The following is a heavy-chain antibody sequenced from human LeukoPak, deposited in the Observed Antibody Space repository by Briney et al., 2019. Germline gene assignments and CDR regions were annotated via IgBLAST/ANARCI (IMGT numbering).Heavy chain of an antibody. CDR3: ARTTKQLAYDY. J-gene: IGHJ4*02. D-gene: IGHD6-13*01. V-gene: IGHV4-34*01. CDR2: INHSGST. Sequence: XWSWIRXPPGKGLEWIGEINHSGSTNYNPSLKSRVTISVDTSKNQFSLKLSSVTAADTAVYYCARTTKQLAYDYWGQGTLVTVSS. CDR1: X.